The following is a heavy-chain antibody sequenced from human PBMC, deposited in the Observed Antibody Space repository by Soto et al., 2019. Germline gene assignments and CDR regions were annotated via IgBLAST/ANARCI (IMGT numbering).Heavy chain of an antibody. J-gene: IGHJ6*02. CDR1: GGSFSGYY. CDR2: INHSGST. D-gene: IGHD2-15*01. CDR3: ARLLGVRFTVYYYYGMDV. Sequence: SETLSLTCAVYGGSFSGYYWSWIRQPPGKGLEWIGEINHSGSTNYNPSLKSRVTISVDTSKNQFSLKLSSVTAADTAVYYCARLLGVRFTVYYYYGMDVWGQGTTVTVSS. V-gene: IGHV4-34*01.